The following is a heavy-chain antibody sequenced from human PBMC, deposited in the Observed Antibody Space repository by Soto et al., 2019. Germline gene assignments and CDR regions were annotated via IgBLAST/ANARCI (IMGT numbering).Heavy chain of an antibody. D-gene: IGHD3-9*01. Sequence: GESLKISCKGSGYSFTSYWIGWVRQMPGKGLEWMGIIYPGDSDTRYSPSFQGQATISADKSISTAYLQWSSLKASDTAMYYCARLAPPYYDIWTGYSHYYYYGMDVWGQGTTVTVSS. CDR2: IYPGDSDT. CDR3: ARLAPPYYDIWTGYSHYYYYGMDV. V-gene: IGHV5-51*01. J-gene: IGHJ6*02. CDR1: GYSFTSYW.